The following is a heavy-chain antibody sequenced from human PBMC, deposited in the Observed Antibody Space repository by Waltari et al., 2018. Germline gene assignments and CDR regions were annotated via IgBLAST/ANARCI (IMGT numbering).Heavy chain of an antibody. D-gene: IGHD1-26*01. CDR3: ATSYSWNGLEY. CDR2: RSPFSGQT. Sequence: QIHLVQSGPETQKPGASVKVSCKTSGYSFTTYVISWVRQAPGQGLEWVGWRSPFSGQTHYAQKFQDRVAMTADTAAATAYMELKSLRSDDTAFYYCATSYSWNGLEYWGHGTLVTVFS. CDR1: GYSFTTYV. J-gene: IGHJ4*01. V-gene: IGHV1-18*01.